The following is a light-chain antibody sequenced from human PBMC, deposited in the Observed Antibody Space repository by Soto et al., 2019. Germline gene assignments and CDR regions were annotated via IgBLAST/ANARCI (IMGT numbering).Light chain of an antibody. CDR3: QQYNSHPGT. J-gene: IGKJ1*01. CDR2: DAS. V-gene: IGKV1-5*01. CDR1: QSIDSW. Sequence: IQVTQSPSTLSASVGDRVTLTCRASQSIDSWLAWYQQKTGKAPNLLIYDASKLAGGVPSRFSGSGSGTEFTLTIYGLQPDDFATYYCQQYNSHPGTFGQGTKVDIX.